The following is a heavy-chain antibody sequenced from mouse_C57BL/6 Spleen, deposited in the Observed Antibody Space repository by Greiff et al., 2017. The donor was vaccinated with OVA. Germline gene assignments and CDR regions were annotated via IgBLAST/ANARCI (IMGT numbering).Heavy chain of an antibody. CDR1: GYSITSGYY. CDR2: ISYDGSN. Sequence: DVKLQESGPGLVKPSQSLSLTCSVTGYSITSGYYWNWIRQFPGNKLEWMGYISYDGSNNYNPSLKNRISITRDTSKNQFFLKLNSVTTEDTATYYCARVPSTVSYAMDYWGQGTSVTVSS. D-gene: IGHD1-1*01. J-gene: IGHJ4*01. CDR3: ARVPSTVSYAMDY. V-gene: IGHV3-6*01.